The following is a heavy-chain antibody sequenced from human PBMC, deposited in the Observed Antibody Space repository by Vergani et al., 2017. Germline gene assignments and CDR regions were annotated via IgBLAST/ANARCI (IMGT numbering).Heavy chain of an antibody. CDR2: INHSGST. CDR3: ARGRNYGSGSYYTHAPPRFDY. V-gene: IGHV4-34*01. D-gene: IGHD3-10*01. Sequence: QVQLQQWGAGLLKPSETLSLTCAVYGGSFSGYYWSWIRQPPGKGLEWIGEINHSGSTNYNPSLKSRVTISVDTSKNQFSLKLSSVTAADTAVYYWARGRNYGSGSYYTHAPPRFDYWGQGTLVTVSS. J-gene: IGHJ4*02. CDR1: GGSFSGYY.